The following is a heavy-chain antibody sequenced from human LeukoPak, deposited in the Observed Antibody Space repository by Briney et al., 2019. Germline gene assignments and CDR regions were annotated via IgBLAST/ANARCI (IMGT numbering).Heavy chain of an antibody. J-gene: IGHJ6*02. Sequence: GGSLRLSCAASGFTVSSNYMSWVRQAPGKGLEWVSVIYSGGSTYYADSVKGRFTISRDNAKNSLYLQMNSLRAEDTAVYYCARGAGYSYGTYYYYGMDVWGQGTTVTVSS. V-gene: IGHV3-66*01. D-gene: IGHD5-18*01. CDR1: GFTVSSNY. CDR2: IYSGGST. CDR3: ARGAGYSYGTYYYYGMDV.